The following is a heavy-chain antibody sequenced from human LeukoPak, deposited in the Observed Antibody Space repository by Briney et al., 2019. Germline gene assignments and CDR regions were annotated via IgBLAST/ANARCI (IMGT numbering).Heavy chain of an antibody. Sequence: EASVKVSCKASGYTFTGYYMHWVRQAPGQGLEWMGWFNPSRGGTNSAQKFQGRVTMTRDTSISTAYMDLSSLRSDDTAVYYCARGGGRYSSSWEIDYWGQGTLVTVSS. V-gene: IGHV1-2*02. CDR2: FNPSRGGT. CDR3: ARGGGRYSSSWEIDY. J-gene: IGHJ4*02. CDR1: GYTFTGYY. D-gene: IGHD6-13*01.